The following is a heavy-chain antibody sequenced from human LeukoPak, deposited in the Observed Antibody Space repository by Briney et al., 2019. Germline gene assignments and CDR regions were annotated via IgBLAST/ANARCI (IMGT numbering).Heavy chain of an antibody. Sequence: GGSLRLSCAASGFTFSNYAMIWVRQAPGKGLEWVSVISGNGRDTYYADSVKGRFTISRDISKNTLYLQMNSLRAEDTAVYYCAKDFCRGGSCYDQVDYWGQGTLVTVSS. CDR3: AKDFCRGGSCYDQVDY. J-gene: IGHJ4*02. D-gene: IGHD2-15*01. CDR1: GFTFSNYA. V-gene: IGHV3-23*01. CDR2: ISGNGRDT.